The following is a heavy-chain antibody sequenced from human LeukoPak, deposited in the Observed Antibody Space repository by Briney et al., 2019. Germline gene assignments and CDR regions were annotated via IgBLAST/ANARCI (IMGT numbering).Heavy chain of an antibody. CDR3: AKGGRTQLCSYY. J-gene: IGHJ4*02. V-gene: IGHV3-23*01. Sequence: GGSLRLSCVLSGLTFSDAWMSWVRQAPGKGLEWVSTIRGRGNGGRYYADSVKGRFTISRDNSKNTLYLQMNSLRAEDTAVYYCAKGGRTQLCSYYWGQGTLVTVSS. D-gene: IGHD5-18*01. CDR1: GLTFSDAW. CDR2: IRGRGNGGR.